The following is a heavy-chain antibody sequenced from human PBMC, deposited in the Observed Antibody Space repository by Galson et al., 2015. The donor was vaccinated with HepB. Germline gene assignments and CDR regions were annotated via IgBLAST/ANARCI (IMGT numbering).Heavy chain of an antibody. CDR3: ARAASNYYDNSGPFDY. Sequence: SLRLSCAASGFSLSNYDMHWVRQPPGKGLEWVSGIGSGGDTYYPGSVRGRFTIFRENSKNPVYLQISRLRAADTAVYYCARAASNYYDNSGPFDYWGQGTLVTVSS. CDR1: GFSLSNYD. D-gene: IGHD3-22*01. CDR2: IGSGGDT. J-gene: IGHJ4*02. V-gene: IGHV3-13*01.